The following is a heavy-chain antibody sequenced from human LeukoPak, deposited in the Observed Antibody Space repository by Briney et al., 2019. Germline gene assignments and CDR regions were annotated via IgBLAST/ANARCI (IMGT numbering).Heavy chain of an antibody. Sequence: ASVKLSCKVSGYTLSELSMHWGRQAPGQGREWRGWIGAYNGNTNYAQKLQGRVTMTTDTSTSTAYMEVRSLRSDDTAVYYCARARSGSYWGAYGYWGQGTLVTVSS. CDR2: IGAYNGNT. CDR3: ARARSGSYWGAYGY. CDR1: GYTLSELS. V-gene: IGHV1-18*01. J-gene: IGHJ4*02. D-gene: IGHD1-26*01.